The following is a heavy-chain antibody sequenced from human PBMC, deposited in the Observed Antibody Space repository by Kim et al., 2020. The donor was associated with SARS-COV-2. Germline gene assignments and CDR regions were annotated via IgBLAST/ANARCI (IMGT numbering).Heavy chain of an antibody. V-gene: IGHV3-11*06. CDR1: GFTFSDYY. CDR3: ARDCSGGSCYGY. Sequence: GGSLRLSCAASGFTFSDYYMSRIRQAPGKGLEWVSYISSSSSYTNYADSVKGRFTISRDNAKNSLYLQMNSLRAEDMAVYYCARDCSGGSCYGYWGQGTLVTVSS. D-gene: IGHD2-15*01. CDR2: ISSSSSYT. J-gene: IGHJ4*02.